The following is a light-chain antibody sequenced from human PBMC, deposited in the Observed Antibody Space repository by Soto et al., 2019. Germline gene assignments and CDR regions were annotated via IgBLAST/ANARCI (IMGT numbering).Light chain of an antibody. Sequence: DIPMTQSPSSLSASVGDRVTITCRASQSISSYLNWYQQKPGKAPKLLIYAASSLQSGVPSRFSGSGSGTDFTLTISSLQPEEFATYYCQQSYSSFTFGPGTKVDIK. CDR2: AAS. CDR1: QSISSY. J-gene: IGKJ3*01. V-gene: IGKV1-39*01. CDR3: QQSYSSFT.